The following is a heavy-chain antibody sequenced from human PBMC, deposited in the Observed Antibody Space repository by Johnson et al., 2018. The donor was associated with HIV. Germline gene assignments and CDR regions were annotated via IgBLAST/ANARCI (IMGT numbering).Heavy chain of an antibody. Sequence: VQLVESGGGLVQPGGSLRLSCAASGFTFSDFYMSYIRQAPGKGLEWVSYISSSGSTIYYADSVKGRFTISRDNSKNTLYLQMGSLRAEDMAVYYCARALGYCSGGSCPLDAFDIWGQGTMVTVSS. CDR2: ISSSGSTI. CDR3: ARALGYCSGGSCPLDAFDI. V-gene: IGHV3-11*04. CDR1: GFTFSDFY. D-gene: IGHD2-15*01. J-gene: IGHJ3*02.